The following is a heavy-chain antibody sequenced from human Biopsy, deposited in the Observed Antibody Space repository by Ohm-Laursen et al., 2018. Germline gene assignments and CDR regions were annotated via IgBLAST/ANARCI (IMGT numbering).Heavy chain of an antibody. CDR1: GGSIGSDY. D-gene: IGHD6-19*01. CDR2: INHRGTT. J-gene: IGHJ3*02. V-gene: IGHV4-59*08. Sequence: LSLTCTVSGGSIGSDYWAWIRQSPGRGLEWIGEINHRGTTKYTPSLKSRVAISVDTSKNQISLKETSVTAADTAVYYCAKHGSGWTGDDALHIWGQGTMVTVSS. CDR3: AKHGSGWTGDDALHI.